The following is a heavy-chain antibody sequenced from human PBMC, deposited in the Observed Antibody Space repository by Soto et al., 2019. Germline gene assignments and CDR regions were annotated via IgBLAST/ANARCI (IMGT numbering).Heavy chain of an antibody. D-gene: IGHD5-12*01. CDR3: ARRRGFPYYYGMDV. Sequence: ASETLSLTCTVSGGSINNYYWSWIRQPPGKGLEWIGYIYYSGSTNYNPSLKSRVTISVDTSKNQFSLKLSSVTAADTAVYYCARRRGFPYYYGMDVWGQGTTVTVSS. J-gene: IGHJ6*02. V-gene: IGHV4-59*03. CDR1: GGSINNYY. CDR2: IYYSGST.